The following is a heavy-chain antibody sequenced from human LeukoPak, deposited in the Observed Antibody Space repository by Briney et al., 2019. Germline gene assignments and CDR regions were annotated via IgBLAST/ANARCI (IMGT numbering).Heavy chain of an antibody. Sequence: GGSLRLSCAASGFTFSSYAMNWVRQAPGKGLEWVSGISNIGGSTYYADSVKGRFTISRDNSKNTLYLQVNSLRAEDTAVYYCAKEGDTGMVGGTTGFDYWGQGTLVTVSS. CDR3: AKEGDTGMVGGTTGFDY. V-gene: IGHV3-23*01. D-gene: IGHD5-18*01. CDR1: GFTFSSYA. CDR2: ISNIGGST. J-gene: IGHJ4*02.